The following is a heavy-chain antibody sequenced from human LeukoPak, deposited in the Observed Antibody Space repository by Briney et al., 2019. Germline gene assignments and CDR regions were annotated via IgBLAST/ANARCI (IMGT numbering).Heavy chain of an antibody. CDR2: IYSGGST. J-gene: IGHJ6*02. CDR3: ARDSGLDGSGTYTDYYYYYGMDV. D-gene: IGHD3-10*01. Sequence: GGSLRLSCAASGFTVSSNYMSWVRQAPGKGLEWVSVIYSGGSTYYADSVKGRFTISRDNSKNTQYLQMNSLRAEDTAVYYCARDSGLDGSGTYTDYYYYYGMDVWGQGTTVTVSS. V-gene: IGHV3-66*01. CDR1: GFTVSSNY.